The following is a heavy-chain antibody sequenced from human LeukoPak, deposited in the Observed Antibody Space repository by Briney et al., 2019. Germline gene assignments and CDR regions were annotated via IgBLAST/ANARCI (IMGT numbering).Heavy chain of an antibody. D-gene: IGHD2/OR15-2a*01. CDR1: GFTFSSYW. CDR2: IMHDGSEK. J-gene: IGHJ6*03. Sequence: PGGSLRLSCAASGFTFSSYWMSWVRQAPGKGLEWVANIMHDGSEKYYVDSVKGRFTISRDNAKNSLYLQMNSLRAEDTAVYYCASTYFNYYYYYYMDVWGKGTTVTVSS. CDR3: ASTYFNYYYYYYMDV. V-gene: IGHV3-7*01.